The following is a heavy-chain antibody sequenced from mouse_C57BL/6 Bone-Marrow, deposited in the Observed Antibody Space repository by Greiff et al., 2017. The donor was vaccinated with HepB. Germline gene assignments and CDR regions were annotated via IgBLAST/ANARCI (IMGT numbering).Heavy chain of an antibody. CDR1: GYTFTSYW. J-gene: IGHJ4*01. V-gene: IGHV1-55*01. D-gene: IGHD1-1*01. CDR2: IYPGSGST. CDR3: ARAPITTVVARDYYAMDY. Sequence: QVQLQQPGAELVKPGASVKMSCKASGYTFTSYWITWVKQRPGQGLEWIGDIYPGSGSTNYNEKFKSKATLTVDTSSSTAYMQLSNLTSEDSAVYYCARAPITTVVARDYYAMDYWGQGTSVTVSS.